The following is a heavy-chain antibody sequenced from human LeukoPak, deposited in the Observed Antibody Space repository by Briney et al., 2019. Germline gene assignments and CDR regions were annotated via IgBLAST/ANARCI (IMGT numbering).Heavy chain of an antibody. CDR1: GLTFSSDG. CDR3: AKSIEGVVRGTYYYYSYMDV. Sequence: VGSLRLSCAASGLTFSSDGMSWVRQAPGKGLEWVAVISGSGGTTYYADSVKGRFTISRDNSKKTLYLQMSSLGADDTAVYFCAKSIEGVVRGTYYYYSYMDVWGKGTTVTVSS. CDR2: ISGSGGTT. J-gene: IGHJ6*03. D-gene: IGHD3-3*01. V-gene: IGHV3-23*01.